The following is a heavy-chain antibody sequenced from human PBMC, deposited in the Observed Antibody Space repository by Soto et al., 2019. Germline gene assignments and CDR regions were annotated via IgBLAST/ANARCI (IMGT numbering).Heavy chain of an antibody. CDR1: GFTFSSYA. Sequence: GGSLRLSCAASGFTFSSYAMSWVRQAPGKGLEWVSAISGSGGSTYYADSVKGRFTISRDNSKNTLYLQMNSLRAEDTAVYYCAKLDADCSSTSCYAFDYWGQGTLVTVSS. V-gene: IGHV3-23*01. CDR2: ISGSGGST. CDR3: AKLDADCSSTSCYAFDY. D-gene: IGHD2-2*01. J-gene: IGHJ4*02.